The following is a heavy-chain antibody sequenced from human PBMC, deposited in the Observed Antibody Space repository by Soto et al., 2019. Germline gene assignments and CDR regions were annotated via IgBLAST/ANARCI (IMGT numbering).Heavy chain of an antibody. CDR3: ARGLRYFDWWTSYYFDY. Sequence: ASVKVSCKASGYTFTSYYMHWVRQAPGQGLEWMGIINPSGGSTSYAQKFQGRVTMTRDTSTSTVYMELSSLRSEDTAVYYCARGLRYFDWWTSYYFDYWGQGTLVTVSS. D-gene: IGHD3-9*01. V-gene: IGHV1-46*01. J-gene: IGHJ4*02. CDR1: GYTFTSYY. CDR2: INPSGGST.